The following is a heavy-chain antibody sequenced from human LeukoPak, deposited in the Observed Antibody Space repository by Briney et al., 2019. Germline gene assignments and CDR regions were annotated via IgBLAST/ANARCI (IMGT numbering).Heavy chain of an antibody. D-gene: IGHD5-24*01. CDR3: ARAPPRLDGYILYY. CDR1: GGTFTNLA. J-gene: IGHJ4*02. CDR2: IIPTTGLA. Sequence: SVKVSCKASGGTFTNLATSWVRQAPGQGLEWMGRIIPTTGLANYAQKFQGRVTITADKSTSTAYMELSSLRSEDTAVYYCARAPPRLDGYILYYWGQGTLVTVSS. V-gene: IGHV1-69*04.